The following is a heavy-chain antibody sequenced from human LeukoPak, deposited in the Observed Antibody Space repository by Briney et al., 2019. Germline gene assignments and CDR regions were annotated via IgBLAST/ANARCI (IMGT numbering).Heavy chain of an antibody. Sequence: PSETLSLTCTVSGGSISSYYWSWIRQPAGKGLEWIGRIYTSGSTNYNPSLKSRVTISVDTSKNQLSLKLSSVTAADTAVYYCAREDRYCSGGSCYSWGQGTLVTVSS. CDR3: AREDRYCSGGSCYS. CDR2: IYTSGST. CDR1: GGSISSYY. D-gene: IGHD2-15*01. V-gene: IGHV4-4*07. J-gene: IGHJ4*02.